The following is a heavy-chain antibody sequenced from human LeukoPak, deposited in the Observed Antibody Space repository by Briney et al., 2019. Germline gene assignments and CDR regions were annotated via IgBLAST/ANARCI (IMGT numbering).Heavy chain of an antibody. CDR3: ARGARSSAYYSRYYYYYMDV. D-gene: IGHD3-22*01. V-gene: IGHV4-34*01. CDR2: INHSGST. CDR1: GGSFSGYY. Sequence: SETLSLTCAVYGGSFSGYYWSWIRQPPGKGLEWIGEINHSGSTNYNPSLKSRVTISVDTSKNQFSLKLSSVTAADTAVYFCARGARSSAYYSRYYYYYMDVWGKGTSVTVSS. J-gene: IGHJ6*03.